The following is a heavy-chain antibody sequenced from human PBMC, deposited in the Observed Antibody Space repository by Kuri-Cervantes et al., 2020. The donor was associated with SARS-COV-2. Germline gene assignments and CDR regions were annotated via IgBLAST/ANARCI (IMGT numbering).Heavy chain of an antibody. CDR1: GFTFSTYA. CDR3: AKCSDIAAAGQTDY. Sequence: GESLKISCAASGFTFSTYAITWVRRAPGKGLEWVAVISYDGNNEYYADSVKGRFTISRDNSKNTLYLQMNSLRAEDTAVYYCAKCSDIAAAGQTDYWGQGTLVTVSS. CDR2: ISYDGNNE. V-gene: IGHV3-30-3*02. D-gene: IGHD6-13*01. J-gene: IGHJ4*02.